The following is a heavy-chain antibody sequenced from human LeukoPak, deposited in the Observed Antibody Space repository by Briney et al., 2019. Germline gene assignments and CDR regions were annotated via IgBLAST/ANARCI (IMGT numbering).Heavy chain of an antibody. CDR2: IWYDGSNK. CDR3: ANGYSSTYYNALDI. J-gene: IGHJ3*02. Sequence: QSGGSLRLSCAASGFTFSNYGMHWVRQAPGKGLEWVAVIWYDGSNKYYADSVKGRFTISRDNSKNTLYLQMNSLRAEDTAVYYCANGYSSTYYNALDIRGQGTMVTVSS. D-gene: IGHD6-13*01. V-gene: IGHV3-33*06. CDR1: GFTFSNYG.